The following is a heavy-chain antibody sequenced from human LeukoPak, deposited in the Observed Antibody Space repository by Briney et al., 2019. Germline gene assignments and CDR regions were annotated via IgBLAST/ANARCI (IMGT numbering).Heavy chain of an antibody. CDR3: ARVGYYYDSSGYLPGFDY. J-gene: IGHJ4*02. V-gene: IGHV1-69*13. D-gene: IGHD3-22*01. CDR1: GGTFSSYA. Sequence: ASVKVSCKASGGTFSSYAISWVRQAPGQGLEWMGGIIPIFGTANYAQKFQGRVTITADESTSTAYMELSSLRSEDTAVYYCARVGYYYDSSGYLPGFDYWGQGTLVTVSS. CDR2: IIPIFGTA.